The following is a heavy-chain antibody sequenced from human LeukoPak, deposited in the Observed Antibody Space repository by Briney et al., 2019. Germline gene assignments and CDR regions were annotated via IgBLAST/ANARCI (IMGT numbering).Heavy chain of an antibody. CDR2: ITPTSGGT. D-gene: IGHD3-10*01. CDR3: ARSTPMVRGPTDY. J-gene: IGHJ4*02. CDR1: GYTFTGYH. Sequence: ASVKVSCKASGYTFTGYHMHWVRRPPGQGVEWMGWITPTSGGTKIAQKYQGRVTMTRDTSISTAYMEVSRLRSDDTAVYYCARSTPMVRGPTDYWGQGTLVTVSS. V-gene: IGHV1-2*02.